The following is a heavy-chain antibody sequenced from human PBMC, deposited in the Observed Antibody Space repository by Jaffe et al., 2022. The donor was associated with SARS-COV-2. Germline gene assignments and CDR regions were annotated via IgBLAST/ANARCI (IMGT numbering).Heavy chain of an antibody. CDR2: IYHSGST. D-gene: IGHD4-17*01. V-gene: IGHV4-30-2*01. Sequence: QLQLQESGSGLVKPSQTLSLTCAVSGGSISSGGYSWSWIRQPPGKGLEWIGYIYHSGSTYYNPSLKSRVTISVDRSKNQFSLKLSSVTAADTAVYYCARGLTGYGDYDEGLYFDYWGQGTLVTVSS. CDR3: ARGLTGYGDYDEGLYFDY. CDR1: GGSISSGGYS. J-gene: IGHJ4*02.